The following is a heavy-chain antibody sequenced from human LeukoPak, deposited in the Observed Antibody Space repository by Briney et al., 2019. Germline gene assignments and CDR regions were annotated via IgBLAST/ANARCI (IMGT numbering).Heavy chain of an antibody. J-gene: IGHJ4*02. CDR1: GDSISSVSYY. CDR3: ARVVTLGTFDY. Sequence: SETLSLTCAVSGDSISSVSYYWDWIRQPPGKGLEWIGSIYYSGSPYYNSSLKSRVTISVDTSKNQFSLKLSSVTAADTAVYYCARVVTLGTFDYWGQGTLVTVSS. CDR2: IYYSGSP. V-gene: IGHV4-39*07. D-gene: IGHD7-27*01.